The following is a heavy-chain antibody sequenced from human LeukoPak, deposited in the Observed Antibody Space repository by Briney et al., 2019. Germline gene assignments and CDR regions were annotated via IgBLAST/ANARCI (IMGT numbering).Heavy chain of an antibody. CDR3: SNFDY. V-gene: IGHV3-74*01. CDR2: IYGDGSFT. CDR1: GFTFSNFW. J-gene: IGHJ4*02. Sequence: PGGSLRLSCAASGFTFSNFWMHWVRQAPGKGLVWVALIYGDGSFTRYADSVKGRFTISRDNSKNTLYLQMNSLRAEDTAVYYCSNFDYWGQGTLVTVSS.